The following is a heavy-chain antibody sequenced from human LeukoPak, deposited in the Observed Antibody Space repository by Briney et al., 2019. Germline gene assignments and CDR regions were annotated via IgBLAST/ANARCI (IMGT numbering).Heavy chain of an antibody. D-gene: IGHD1-7*01. CDR2: ISDSGGRT. J-gene: IGHJ4*02. CDR1: GFSVSSNY. V-gene: IGHV3-23*01. CDR3: AKEGKTRNWNYFQAKPVF. Sequence: GGSLRLSCAASGFSVSSNYMNWVRQAPGKGLEWVSAISDSGGRTYYADSVKGRFTISRDNSKNTLYLQMNSLRPEDTAVYYCAKEGKTRNWNYFQAKPVFWGQGTLVSVSS.